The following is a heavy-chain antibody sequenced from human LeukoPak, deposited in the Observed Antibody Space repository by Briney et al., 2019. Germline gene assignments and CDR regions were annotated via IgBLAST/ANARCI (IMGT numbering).Heavy chain of an antibody. CDR2: ITESGHST. V-gene: IGHV3-23*01. CDR3: AKGFACAENRCYGLDS. D-gene: IGHD4/OR15-4a*01. CDR1: GFFFSRHA. Sequence: GGSLRLSCPASGFFFSRHAMPWVLQAPGPGLESVSLITESGHSTYYTKSVKGRFTISRDNSKYTLYLQMNSLGVEDTALYFCAKGFACAENRCYGLDSWAQGILVIVSS. J-gene: IGHJ4*02.